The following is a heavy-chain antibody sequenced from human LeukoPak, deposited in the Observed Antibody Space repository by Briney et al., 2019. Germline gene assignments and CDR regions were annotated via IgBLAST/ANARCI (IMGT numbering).Heavy chain of an antibody. Sequence: PGGSLRLSCAPSGFTFSSYAMSWVRQAPGKGLEWVSAISGSGGSTYYADSVKGRFTISRDNSKNTLYLQMNSLRAEDTAVYYCAKDILITMVRGVIPHDAFDIWGQGTMVTVSS. D-gene: IGHD3-10*01. CDR2: ISGSGGST. V-gene: IGHV3-23*01. CDR1: GFTFSSYA. CDR3: AKDILITMVRGVIPHDAFDI. J-gene: IGHJ3*02.